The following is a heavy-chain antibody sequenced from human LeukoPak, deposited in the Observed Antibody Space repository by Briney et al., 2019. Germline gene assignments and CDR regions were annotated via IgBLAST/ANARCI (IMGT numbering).Heavy chain of an antibody. CDR2: INQDGSEK. CDR3: ARDGPIAAGYYYGMDV. J-gene: IGHJ6*02. V-gene: IGHV3-7*01. CDR1: GFTFSSYW. D-gene: IGHD6-13*01. Sequence: GGSLRLSCAASGFTFSSYWMSWVRQAPGKGLERVANINQDGSEKYYVDSVKGRFTISRDNAKNSLYLQMNSLRAEDTAVYYCARDGPIAAGYYYGMDVWGQGTTVTVSS.